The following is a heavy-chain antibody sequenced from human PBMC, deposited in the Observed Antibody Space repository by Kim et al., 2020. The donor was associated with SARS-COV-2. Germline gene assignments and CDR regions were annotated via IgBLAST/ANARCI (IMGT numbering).Heavy chain of an antibody. V-gene: IGHV3-74*03. Sequence: GGSLRLSCAASGFTFSRYWMHWVRQAPGKGLVWVARINSDESSTTYADSVKGRFTISRDNAMNTLYLQMNSLRAEDTAVYFCARAGILTGYYSFDFCGQG. CDR2: INSDESST. D-gene: IGHD3-9*01. J-gene: IGHJ4*02. CDR3: ARAGILTGYYSFDF. CDR1: GFTFSRYW.